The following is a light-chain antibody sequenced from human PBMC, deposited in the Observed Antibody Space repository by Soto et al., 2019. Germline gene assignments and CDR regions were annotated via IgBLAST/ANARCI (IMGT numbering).Light chain of an antibody. CDR1: QSVTNSY. CDR2: GAS. CDR3: QQYSNWPLT. V-gene: IGKV3-15*01. J-gene: IGKJ4*01. Sequence: EIVMTQYPVTLSVSPGERATLSCMASQSVTNSYLAWYQQKPGQSPRLLIFGASTRAAGIPVRFSGSGSGTEFTLTISSLQSEDFAVYYCQQYSNWPLTFGGGSKVDI.